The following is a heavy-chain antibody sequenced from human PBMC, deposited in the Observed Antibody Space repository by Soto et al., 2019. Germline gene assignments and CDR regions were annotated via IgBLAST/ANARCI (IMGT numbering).Heavy chain of an antibody. Sequence: SETLSLTCTVSGGSISSSSYYWGWIRQPPGKGLEWIGSIYYSGSTYYNPSLKSRVTISVDTSKNQFSLKLSSVTAADTAVYYCARLVVAAITYYYGMDVWGQGTTVTVSS. CDR1: GGSISSSSYY. CDR2: IYYSGST. D-gene: IGHD2-15*01. V-gene: IGHV4-39*01. CDR3: ARLVVAAITYYYGMDV. J-gene: IGHJ6*02.